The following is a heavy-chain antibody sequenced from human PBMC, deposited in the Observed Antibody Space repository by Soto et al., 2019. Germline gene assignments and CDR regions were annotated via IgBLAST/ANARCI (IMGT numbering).Heavy chain of an antibody. CDR2: ISSSSSTI. J-gene: IGHJ4*02. D-gene: IGHD6-13*01. Sequence: GGSLRLSCAASGFTFSSYSMNWVRQAPGKGLEWVSYISSSSSTIYYADSVKGRFTISRDNAKNSLYLQMNSLRDEDTAVYYCASFGKTGYSSSWYYYWGQGTLVTVSS. V-gene: IGHV3-48*02. CDR1: GFTFSSYS. CDR3: ASFGKTGYSSSWYYY.